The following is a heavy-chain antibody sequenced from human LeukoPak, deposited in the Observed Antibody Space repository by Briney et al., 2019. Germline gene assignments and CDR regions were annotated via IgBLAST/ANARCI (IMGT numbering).Heavy chain of an antibody. D-gene: IGHD4-17*01. J-gene: IGHJ6*02. CDR3: ARDLERTTVTHGGQSYYYYYGMDV. CDR2: IIPILGIA. CDR1: GGTFSSYA. Sequence: SVKVSCKASGGTFSSYAISWVRQAPGQGLEWMGRIIPILGIANYAQKFQGRVTITTDESTSTAYMELSRLRSDDTAVYYCARDLERTTVTHGGQSYYYYYGMDVWGQGTTVTVSS. V-gene: IGHV1-69*04.